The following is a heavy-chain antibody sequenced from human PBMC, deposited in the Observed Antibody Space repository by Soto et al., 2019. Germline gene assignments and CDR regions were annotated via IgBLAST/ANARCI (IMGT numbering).Heavy chain of an antibody. CDR3: ARADIAARPGARLLAYYGMDV. CDR1: GGSISSYY. V-gene: IGHV4-59*01. D-gene: IGHD6-6*01. CDR2: IYYSGST. J-gene: IGHJ6*02. Sequence: SQTLSLTCTVSGGSISSYYWSWIRQPPGKGLEWIGCIYYSGSTNYNPSLKSRVTISVDTSKNQFSLKLSSVTAADTAVYYCARADIAARPGARLLAYYGMDVWGQGTTVTVSS.